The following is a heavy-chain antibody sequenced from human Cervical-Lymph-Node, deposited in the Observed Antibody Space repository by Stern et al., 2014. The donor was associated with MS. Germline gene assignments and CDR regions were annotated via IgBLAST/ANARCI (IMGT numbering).Heavy chain of an antibody. CDR1: GFNFSHYA. CDR3: ATQIWFDY. CDR2: VSSDGNSK. Sequence: VQLVESGGGVVQPGRSLRLSCAASGFNFSHYAMHWVRQAPGKGLEWGAAVSSDGNSKYHADSVRGRFTISRDNSKNTVYLQMNSLRDDDTAVYYCATQIWFDYWGQGTLVSVSS. V-gene: IGHV3-30-3*01. D-gene: IGHD3-16*01. J-gene: IGHJ4*02.